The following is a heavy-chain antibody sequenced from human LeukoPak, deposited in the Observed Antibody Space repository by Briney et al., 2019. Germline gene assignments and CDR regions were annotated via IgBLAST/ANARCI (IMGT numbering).Heavy chain of an antibody. J-gene: IGHJ5*02. CDR1: GGTFSSYA. CDR2: IIPIFGIA. Sequence: ASVKVSCKASGGTFSSYAISWVRQAPGQGLEWMGRIIPIFGIANYAQKFQGRVTITADKSTSTAYMELGSLRSKDTAVYYCALRYCSGGSCYSGAWFDPWGQGTLVTVSS. CDR3: ALRYCSGGSCYSGAWFDP. D-gene: IGHD2-15*01. V-gene: IGHV1-69*04.